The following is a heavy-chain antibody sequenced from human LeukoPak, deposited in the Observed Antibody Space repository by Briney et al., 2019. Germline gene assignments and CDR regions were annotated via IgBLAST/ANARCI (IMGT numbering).Heavy chain of an antibody. Sequence: GASVKVSCKASGGTFSSYAISWVRQAPGQGLEWMGGIIPIFGTANYARKFQGRVTITADESTSTAYMELSSLRSEDTAVYYCVWAGYYDSSGYKGYFDYWSQGTLVTVSS. CDR2: IIPIFGTA. J-gene: IGHJ4*02. CDR3: VWAGYYDSSGYKGYFDY. V-gene: IGHV1-69*13. D-gene: IGHD3-22*01. CDR1: GGTFSSYA.